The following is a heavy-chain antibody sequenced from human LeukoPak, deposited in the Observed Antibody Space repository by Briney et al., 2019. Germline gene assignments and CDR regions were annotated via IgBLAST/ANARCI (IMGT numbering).Heavy chain of an antibody. D-gene: IGHD5-18*01. CDR3: AKVIQLWLHDVPLDY. J-gene: IGHJ4*02. Sequence: GALRLSCAAYGFSFSSHGMSWVRQAPGKGLEWGSTISGSGDNTYYADSVKGRFTISRDNSKNTLYLQMNSLRPEDTAVYYCAKVIQLWLHDVPLDYWGQGTLVTVSS. CDR1: GFSFSSHG. CDR2: ISGSGDNT. V-gene: IGHV3-23*01.